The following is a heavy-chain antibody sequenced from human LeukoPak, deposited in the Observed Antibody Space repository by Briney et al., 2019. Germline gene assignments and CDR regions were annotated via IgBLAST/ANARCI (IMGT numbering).Heavy chain of an antibody. Sequence: SETLSLTCTVSGGSISSYYWSWIRQPPGKGLEWIGYIYYSGSTNYNPSLKSRVTISVDTSKNQFSLKLSSVTAADTAVYYCARQGAYDSSGYYNRFDYWGQGTLVTVSS. CDR1: GGSISSYY. V-gene: IGHV4-59*08. CDR2: IYYSGST. J-gene: IGHJ4*02. CDR3: ARQGAYDSSGYYNRFDY. D-gene: IGHD3-22*01.